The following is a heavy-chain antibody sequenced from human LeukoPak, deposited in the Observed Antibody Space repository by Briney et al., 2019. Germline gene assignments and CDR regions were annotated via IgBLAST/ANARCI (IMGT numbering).Heavy chain of an antibody. J-gene: IGHJ5*02. CDR1: GFTFNNYA. V-gene: IGHV3-23*01. D-gene: IGHD5-12*01. CDR3: AKSSGYSDYAWFEP. Sequence: GGSLRLSCAASGFTFNNYAMNWVRQAPGKGLEWVSLISGSGGTTYYADPVKGRFTTSRDKSNTTPFLQMTSLRADDTALYYCAKSSGYSDYAWFEPWGQGTLVTVSS. CDR2: ISGSGGTT.